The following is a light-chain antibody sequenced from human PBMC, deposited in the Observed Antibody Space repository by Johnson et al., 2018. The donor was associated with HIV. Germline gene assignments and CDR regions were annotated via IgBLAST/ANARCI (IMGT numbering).Light chain of an antibody. V-gene: IGLV1-51*01. J-gene: IGLJ1*01. CDR2: DNK. Sequence: QPVLTQPPSVSAAPGQKVTISCSGSSPNIGNNYVSWYQKLPGTAPKLLIYDNKKRPSGIPGRFSGSKSGTSATLALTGLRTGDEADYYCGTWASSLRTGFFGSGTKVTVL. CDR1: SPNIGNNY. CDR3: GTWASSLRTGF.